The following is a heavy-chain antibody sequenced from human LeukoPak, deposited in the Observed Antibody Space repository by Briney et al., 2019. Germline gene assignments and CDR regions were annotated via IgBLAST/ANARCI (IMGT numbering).Heavy chain of an antibody. Sequence: KTSETLSLTCAVYGGSFNGYYWSWVRQTPGKGLEWIGEINRSGTTNYNPSLGSRVSVSVDTSKSQVSLRLTSVTAADTAIFYCARGRFGNPLQLQPRRPFDLWGQGTAVIVSS. J-gene: IGHJ3*01. CDR3: ARGRFGNPLQLQPRRPFDL. CDR2: INRSGTT. V-gene: IGHV4-34*01. CDR1: GGSFNGYY. D-gene: IGHD1-1*01.